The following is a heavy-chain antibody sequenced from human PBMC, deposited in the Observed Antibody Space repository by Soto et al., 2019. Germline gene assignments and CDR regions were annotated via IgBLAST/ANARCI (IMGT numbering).Heavy chain of an antibody. CDR3: ARDGTVAGTAHFDY. V-gene: IGHV1-69*08. D-gene: IGHD6-19*01. Sequence: QVQLVQSGAEVKKPGSSVKVSCKASGGTFSSYTISWVRQAPGQGLEWMGRIIPILGIANYAQKFQGRVTITADKXXSTAYMELSSLRSEDTAVYYCARDGTVAGTAHFDYWGQGTLVTVSS. CDR2: IIPILGIA. J-gene: IGHJ4*02. CDR1: GGTFSSYT.